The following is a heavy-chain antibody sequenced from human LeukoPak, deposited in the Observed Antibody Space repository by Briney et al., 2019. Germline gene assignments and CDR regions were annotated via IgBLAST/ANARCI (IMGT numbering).Heavy chain of an antibody. CDR1: GGSISSSSYY. Sequence: SETLSLTCTVSGGSISSSSYYWGWIRQPPGKGLEWIGSIYYSGSTYYNPSLKSRVTISVDTSKNQFSLKLSSVTAADTAVYYCASRALHYYDSSGSFDYWGQGTLVTVSS. V-gene: IGHV4-39*01. D-gene: IGHD3-22*01. CDR3: ASRALHYYDSSGSFDY. J-gene: IGHJ4*02. CDR2: IYYSGST.